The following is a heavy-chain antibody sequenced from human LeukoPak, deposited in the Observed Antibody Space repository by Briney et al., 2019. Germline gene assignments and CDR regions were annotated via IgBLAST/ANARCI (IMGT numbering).Heavy chain of an antibody. CDR3: ARGVPMTTAVIRSGWFDP. D-gene: IGHD4-23*01. J-gene: IGHJ5*02. CDR1: GGTFSSYA. Sequence: GSSVKVSCKASGGTFSSYAISWVRQAPGQGLEWMGGIIPIFGTANYAQKFQGRVTITTDESTSTAYMELSSLRSEDTAVYYCARGVPMTTAVIRSGWFDPWGQGTLVTVSS. CDR2: IIPIFGTA. V-gene: IGHV1-69*05.